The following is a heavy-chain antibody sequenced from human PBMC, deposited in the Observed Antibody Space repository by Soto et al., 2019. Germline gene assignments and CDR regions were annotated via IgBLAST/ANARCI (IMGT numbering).Heavy chain of an antibody. V-gene: IGHV1-69*13. J-gene: IGHJ5*02. CDR2: IIPIFGTA. CDR1: GCTFSSYA. Sequence: RASVKVSCKASGCTFSSYAISWVRQAPGQGLEWMGGIIPIFGTANYAQKFQGRVTITADESTSTAYMELSSLRSEDTAVYYCAQKINWFDPWGQGTLVTVSS. CDR3: AQKINWFDP.